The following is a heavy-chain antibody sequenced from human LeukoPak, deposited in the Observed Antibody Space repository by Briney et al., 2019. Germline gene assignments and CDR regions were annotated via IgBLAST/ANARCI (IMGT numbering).Heavy chain of an antibody. Sequence: GGSLRLSCAASGFTFSSYSMNWVRQAPGKGLEWVSSISSSSYIYYADSVKGRFTISRDNAKNSLNLQMNSLRAEDTAVYYCAREVDTMIVGAFDIWGQGTMVTVSS. J-gene: IGHJ3*02. V-gene: IGHV3-21*01. CDR2: ISSSSYI. CDR3: AREVDTMIVGAFDI. D-gene: IGHD3-22*01. CDR1: GFTFSSYS.